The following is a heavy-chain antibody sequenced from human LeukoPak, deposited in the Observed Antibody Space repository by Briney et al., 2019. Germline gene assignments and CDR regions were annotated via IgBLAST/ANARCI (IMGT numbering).Heavy chain of an antibody. CDR1: GGSISSSSYY. CDR2: IYYSGST. Sequence: KSSETLSLTCTVSGGSISSSSYYWGWLRQPPGKGLEWIGSIYYSGSTYYNPSLKSRVTISVDTSKNQFSLKLSSVTAADTAVYYCARRRAYGDYVPHYFDYWGQGPLVTVSS. D-gene: IGHD4-17*01. CDR3: ARRRAYGDYVPHYFDY. V-gene: IGHV4-39*01. J-gene: IGHJ4*02.